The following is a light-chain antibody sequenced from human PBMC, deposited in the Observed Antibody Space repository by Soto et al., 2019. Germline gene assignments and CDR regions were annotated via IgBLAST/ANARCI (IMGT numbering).Light chain of an antibody. CDR2: DAT. V-gene: IGKV3-11*01. CDR3: QSTIT. Sequence: EIVLTQSPATLSLSPGERATLSCRASQSVSSYLAWYQQKPGQAPRLLIYDATNKATGIPARFSGSGSGTDFTLTISSLEPEDFAVYYCQSTITVGGGTKMEIK. CDR1: QSVSSY. J-gene: IGKJ4*01.